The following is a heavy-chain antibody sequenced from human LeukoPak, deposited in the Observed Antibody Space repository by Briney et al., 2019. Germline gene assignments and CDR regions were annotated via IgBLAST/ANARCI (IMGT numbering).Heavy chain of an antibody. Sequence: GGSLRLSCAASGFTFSNYAMTWVRQAPGKGLEWVSGISDSGSTAFYADSVKGRFTSSRDNPKNTLYLQINSLRAEDTAVYYCAKDTQTWPRFPDYWGQGTLVTVSS. D-gene: IGHD5-12*01. J-gene: IGHJ4*02. V-gene: IGHV3-23*01. CDR3: AKDTQTWPRFPDY. CDR1: GFTFSNYA. CDR2: ISDSGSTA.